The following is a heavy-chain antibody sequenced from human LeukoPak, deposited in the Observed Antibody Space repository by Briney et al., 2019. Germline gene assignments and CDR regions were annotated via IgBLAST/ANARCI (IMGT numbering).Heavy chain of an antibody. Sequence: GGSLRLSCAASGFAFSSYSMNWVRQAPGKGREWVSSISSSSSYIYYADSVKGRFTISRDNAKNSLYLQMNSLRAEDTAVYYCARGGITMVQGVIIGWGQGTLVTVSS. CDR3: ARGGITMVQGVIIG. J-gene: IGHJ4*02. CDR1: GFAFSSYS. D-gene: IGHD3-10*01. V-gene: IGHV3-21*01. CDR2: ISSSSSYI.